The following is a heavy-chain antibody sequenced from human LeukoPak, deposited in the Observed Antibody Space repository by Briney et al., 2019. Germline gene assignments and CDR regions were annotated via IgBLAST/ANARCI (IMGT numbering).Heavy chain of an antibody. Sequence: GGSLRLSCAASGLTFSTYGMHWVRQAPGKGLEWVAVISYDGSNEYYADSVKGRFTISRDNSKNTLYLQMSSLRAEDTAVYYCAKEFNRGLPDYWGQGTLVTVPS. CDR1: GLTFSTYG. CDR3: AKEFNRGLPDY. J-gene: IGHJ4*02. D-gene: IGHD2-21*01. CDR2: ISYDGSNE. V-gene: IGHV3-30*18.